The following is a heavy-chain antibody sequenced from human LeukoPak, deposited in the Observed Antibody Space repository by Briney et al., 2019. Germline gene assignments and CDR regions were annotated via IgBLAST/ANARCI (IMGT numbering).Heavy chain of an antibody. CDR1: GFTFSSYA. Sequence: GGSLRLSCAASGFTFSSYAMSWVRQAPGKGLEWVSVIGDRGGSTYYEDSVKGRFTISRKNTKNTLNLNMKSQRAEDTAVYYCAKGGIMQSSSPGLQYFDLWGRGTLVSVSS. CDR3: AKGGIMQSSSPGLQYFDL. CDR2: IGDRGGST. D-gene: IGHD6-6*01. V-gene: IGHV3-23*01. J-gene: IGHJ2*01.